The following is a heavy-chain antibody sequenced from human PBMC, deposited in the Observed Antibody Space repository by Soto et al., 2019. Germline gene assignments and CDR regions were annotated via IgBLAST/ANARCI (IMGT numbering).Heavy chain of an antibody. D-gene: IGHD3-22*01. CDR3: ARSYDNSGYCDY. J-gene: IGHJ4*02. Sequence: QVQLGESWGGVVQPGRSLRLSCAASGFTFSSYAMHWVRQAPGKGLEWVAVISYDGSNKYYADSVKGRFTISRDNSKKTLYLQMKSLRAEDTAVYYCARSYDNSGYCDYWGQGTLVTVSS. V-gene: IGHV3-30-3*01. CDR2: ISYDGSNK. CDR1: GFTFSSYA.